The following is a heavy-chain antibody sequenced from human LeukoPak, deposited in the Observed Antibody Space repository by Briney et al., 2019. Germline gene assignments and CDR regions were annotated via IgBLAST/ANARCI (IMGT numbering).Heavy chain of an antibody. J-gene: IGHJ4*02. D-gene: IGHD1-26*01. V-gene: IGHV1-18*01. Sequence: ASVKVSCKASGYTFTSYDINWVRQAPGQGLEWMGWISGSNGNTNYAQKFQGRVSMTADASTGTAYLELRSLRSDDTAVYYCARSGRGTYYYFDLWGQGTLVTVSS. CDR1: GYTFTSYD. CDR2: ISGSNGNT. CDR3: ARSGRGTYYYFDL.